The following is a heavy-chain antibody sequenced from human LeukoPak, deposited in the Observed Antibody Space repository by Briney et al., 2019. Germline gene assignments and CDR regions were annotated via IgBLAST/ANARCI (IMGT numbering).Heavy chain of an antibody. J-gene: IGHJ6*03. CDR1: GFTFSSYA. D-gene: IGHD2-2*01. CDR2: ISSNGGST. V-gene: IGHV3-64*01. CDR3: ARRGVSSTSSGGAVYYYYYMDV. Sequence: PGGSLRLSCAASGFTFSSYAMHWVRQAPGKGLEYVSAISSNGGSTYYANSVKGRFTISRDNSKNTLYLQMGSLRAEDMAVYYCARRGVSSTSSGGAVYYYYYMDVWGKGTTVTISS.